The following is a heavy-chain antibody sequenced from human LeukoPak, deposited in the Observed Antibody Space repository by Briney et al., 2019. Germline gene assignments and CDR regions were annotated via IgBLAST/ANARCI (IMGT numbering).Heavy chain of an antibody. CDR2: IYHSGST. D-gene: IGHD2-2*01. V-gene: IGHV4-30-2*01. J-gene: IGHJ4*02. CDR3: ARGLGAKYCSSTSCSYFDY. Sequence: ASETLSLTCAVSGGSISSGGYSWSWIRQPPGKGLEWIGYIYHSGSTYYNPSLKSRVTISVDRSKNQFSLKLSSVTAGDTAVYYCARGLGAKYCSSTSCSYFDYWGQGTLVTVSS. CDR1: GGSISSGGYS.